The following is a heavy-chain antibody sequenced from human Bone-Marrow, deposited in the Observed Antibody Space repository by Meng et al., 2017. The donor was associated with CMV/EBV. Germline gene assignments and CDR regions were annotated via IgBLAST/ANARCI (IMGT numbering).Heavy chain of an antibody. CDR1: GFIFSDYW. V-gene: IGHV3-7*01. Sequence: GESLKISYVASGFIFSDYWMSWVRQAPGKGLEWVANIQQDGSTKNYVGSVKGRFTISRDNLRNSVYLQMNSLRDEDSAVYYCARAIGLGYWGQGTMVTVSS. CDR3: ARAIGLGY. CDR2: IQQDGSTK. J-gene: IGHJ4*02. D-gene: IGHD6-19*01.